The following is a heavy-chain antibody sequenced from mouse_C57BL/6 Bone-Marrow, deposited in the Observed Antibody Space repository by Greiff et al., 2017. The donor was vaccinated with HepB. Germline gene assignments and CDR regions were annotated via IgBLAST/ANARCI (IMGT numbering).Heavy chain of an antibody. D-gene: IGHD1-1*01. CDR3: ARAKDGSRPYYYAMDY. V-gene: IGHV14-2*01. CDR2: IDPEDGEN. Sequence: EVQLQQSGAELVKPGASVTLSCTASGFNIKDYYMHWVKQRTEQGLEWIGRIDPEDGENKYAPKFQGKATITADTSSNTVYLQLSSLTSEDTAVYNYARAKDGSRPYYYAMDYWGQGTSVTVSS. J-gene: IGHJ4*01. CDR1: GFNIKDYY.